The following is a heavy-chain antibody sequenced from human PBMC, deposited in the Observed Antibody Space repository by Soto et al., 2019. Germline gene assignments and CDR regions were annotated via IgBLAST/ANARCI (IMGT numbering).Heavy chain of an antibody. Sequence: ASVKVSCKASGYTFTSYYMHWVRQAPGQGLEWMGIINPSGGSTSYAQKFQGRVTMTRDTSTSTVYMELSSLRSEDTAVYYCARRYDFLSGPHQPYYYYYMDVWGKGTTVTVSS. J-gene: IGHJ6*03. V-gene: IGHV1-46*03. CDR3: ARRYDFLSGPHQPYYYYYMDV. D-gene: IGHD3-3*01. CDR1: GYTFTSYY. CDR2: INPSGGST.